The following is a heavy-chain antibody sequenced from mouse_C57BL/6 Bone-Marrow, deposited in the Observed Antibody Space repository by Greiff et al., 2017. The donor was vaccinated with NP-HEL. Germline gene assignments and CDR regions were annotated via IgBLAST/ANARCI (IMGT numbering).Heavy chain of an antibody. Sequence: EVQVVESGEGLVKPGGSLKLSCAASGFTFSSYAMSWVRQTPEKRLEWVAYISSGGDYIYYADTVKGRFTISRDNARNTLYLQMSSLKSEDTAMNYCTRDGDCFIYYGGYFDVWGRGTAVTVSA. J-gene: IGHJ1*03. V-gene: IGHV5-9-1*02. CDR3: TRDGDCFIYYGGYFDV. CDR2: ISSGGDYI. D-gene: IGHD1-1*01. CDR1: GFTFSSYA.